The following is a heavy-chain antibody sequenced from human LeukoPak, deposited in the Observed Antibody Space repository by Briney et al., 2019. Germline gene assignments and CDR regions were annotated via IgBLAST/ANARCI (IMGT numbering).Heavy chain of an antibody. D-gene: IGHD6-19*01. CDR2: INPNSGVT. CDR1: GYTFTGYY. CDR3: ARDSSSGWDSFDY. J-gene: IGHJ4*02. V-gene: IGHV1-2*02. Sequence: ASVKVSCKASGYTFTGYYMHWVRQAPGQGLEWMGWINPNSGVTNYAQKFQGRVTMTRDTSISTAYMGLSRLRSDDTAVFYCARDSSSGWDSFDYWGQGTLVTVSS.